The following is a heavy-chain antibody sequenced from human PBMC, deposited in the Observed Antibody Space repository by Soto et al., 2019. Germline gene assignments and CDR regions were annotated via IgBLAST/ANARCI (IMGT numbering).Heavy chain of an antibody. V-gene: IGHV3-73*01. CDR3: FRELYYYGMDV. J-gene: IGHJ6*02. Sequence: GGALRVSCAGSGFAFSGSTIHWVRQASGKGLEWVGRIRSKANSYATAYAASVKGRFIISRDDSKTTAYLQMSSLKIEDTAVYYCFRELYYYGMDVWGQGTTVTVSS. CDR2: IRSKANSYAT. CDR1: GFAFSGST. D-gene: IGHD1-26*01.